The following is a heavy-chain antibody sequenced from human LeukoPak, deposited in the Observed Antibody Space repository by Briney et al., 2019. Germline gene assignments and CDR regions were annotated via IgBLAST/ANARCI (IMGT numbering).Heavy chain of an antibody. D-gene: IGHD3-16*01. CDR3: AREIPIWSDAFDI. CDR1: GGSTSSYY. J-gene: IGHJ3*02. V-gene: IGHV4-59*01. Sequence: SETLSLTCTVSGGSTSSYYWSWIRQPPGKGLEWIGYIYYSGSTNYNPSLKSRVTISVDTSKNQFSLKLSSVTAADTAVYYCAREIPIWSDAFDIWGQGTMVTVSS. CDR2: IYYSGST.